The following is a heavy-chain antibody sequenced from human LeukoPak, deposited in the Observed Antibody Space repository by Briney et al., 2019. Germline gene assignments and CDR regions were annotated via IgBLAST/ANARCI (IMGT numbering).Heavy chain of an antibody. V-gene: IGHV3-11*06. D-gene: IGHD3-10*01. J-gene: IGHJ4*02. CDR3: ARDLVRGTSDY. CDR1: GFTFSDYY. Sequence: GGSLRLSCAASGFTFSDYYMSWIRQAPGRGLQWVSYISSGSSYTNYADSVKGRFTISRDNAKNSLYLQMNGLRDEDTAVYYCARDLVRGTSDYWGQGTLVTVSS. CDR2: ISSGSSYT.